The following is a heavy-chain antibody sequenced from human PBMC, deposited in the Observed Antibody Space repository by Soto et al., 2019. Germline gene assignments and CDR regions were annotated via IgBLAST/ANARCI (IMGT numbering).Heavy chain of an antibody. CDR3: ARDPAVTEERDYFDC. CDR2: ISGRGGST. CDR1: GFTFSDYS. D-gene: IGHD6-19*01. Sequence: EVHLLESGGGLVQPGGSLRLSCAVSGFTFSDYSMSWVRQAPGKGLEWVSSISGRGGSTYYPGSVKGRFTISRNNSKNTVYLQMDSLRAEDTAVYFCARDPAVTEERDYFDCWGQGTLVTVSS. V-gene: IGHV3-23*01. J-gene: IGHJ4*02.